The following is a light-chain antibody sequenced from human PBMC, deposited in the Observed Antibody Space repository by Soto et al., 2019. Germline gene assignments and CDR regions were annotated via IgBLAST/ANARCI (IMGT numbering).Light chain of an antibody. CDR1: QSVSSN. CDR3: QQYNIWPPIT. V-gene: IGKV3-15*01. Sequence: EIVMTQSPATLSVSPGERATLSCRASQSVSSNLAWYQQKPGQAPRLVIYGAYTRAAGVPARFSGSGSGTEFTLPITSLQSEDIAPYYCQQYNIWPPITFGQGTRLENK. J-gene: IGKJ5*01. CDR2: GAY.